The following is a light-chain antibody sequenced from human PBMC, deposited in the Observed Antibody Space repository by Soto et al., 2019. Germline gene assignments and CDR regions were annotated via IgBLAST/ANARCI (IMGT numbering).Light chain of an antibody. CDR1: LGISSY. CDR2: RAS. CDR3: QRTYNAPRT. V-gene: IGKV1-27*01. Sequence: IPLTQSPSSMSESXGDRVTITRRVRLGISSYLHRYRQKPGKVPKLXXYRASNLQYGGPSRFSGSGSATDFTLPISSLQPEDVATYYCQRTYNAPRTFGPGTKVDIK. J-gene: IGKJ3*01.